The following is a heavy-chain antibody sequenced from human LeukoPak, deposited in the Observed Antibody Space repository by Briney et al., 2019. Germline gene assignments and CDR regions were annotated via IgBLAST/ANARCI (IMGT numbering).Heavy chain of an antibody. CDR2: IYTSGST. V-gene: IGHV4-4*07. Sequence: SETLSLTCTVSGGSISSYYWSWIRQPAGKGLEWIGRIYTSGSTNYNPSLKSRVTMSVDTSKNQFSLKLSSVTAADTAVYYCARGGGDYYVSSGEIDYWGQGTLVTVSS. CDR1: GGSISSYY. CDR3: ARGGGDYYVSSGEIDY. J-gene: IGHJ4*02. D-gene: IGHD3-22*01.